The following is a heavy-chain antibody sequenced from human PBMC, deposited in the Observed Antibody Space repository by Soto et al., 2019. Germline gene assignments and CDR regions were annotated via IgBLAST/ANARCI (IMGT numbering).Heavy chain of an antibody. Sequence: GESLKISCKGSGYSFTSYWIGWVRQMPGKGLGWMGIIYPGDSDTRYSPSFQGQVTISADKSSSTAYLQWSSLKASDTAMYYCARWLQFPEKYYFDYWGQGTLVTVSS. CDR1: GYSFTSYW. J-gene: IGHJ4*02. CDR3: ARWLQFPEKYYFDY. CDR2: IYPGDSDT. V-gene: IGHV5-51*01. D-gene: IGHD5-12*01.